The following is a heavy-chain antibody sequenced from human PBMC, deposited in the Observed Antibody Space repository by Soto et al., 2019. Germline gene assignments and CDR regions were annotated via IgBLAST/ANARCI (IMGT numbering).Heavy chain of an antibody. J-gene: IGHJ6*02. CDR2: IYYSGST. Sequence: QVQLQESGPGLVKPSQTLSLTCTVSGGSISSGDYYWSWIRQPPGKGLEWIGYIYYSGSTYYNPSLKSRVTISVDTSKNQFSLKLSSVTAADTAVYYCARGGAFSGYDYYYYYGMDVWGQGTTVTVSS. D-gene: IGHD5-12*01. CDR1: GGSISSGDYY. CDR3: ARGGAFSGYDYYYYYGMDV. V-gene: IGHV4-30-4*01.